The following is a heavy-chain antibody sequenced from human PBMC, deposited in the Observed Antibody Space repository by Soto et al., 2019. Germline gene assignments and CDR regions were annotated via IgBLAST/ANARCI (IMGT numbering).Heavy chain of an antibody. Sequence: QVHLQQWGAGLLKSSETLSLTCAVYGGSFSGYYWSWIRQPPGKGLEWIGEINHSGSINYSPSLESRVTISVDTSKNQFSLKLTSVTAADTAMYYCASVWRWDLLLSRPNYMDVWGEGTTVTVSS. D-gene: IGHD2-2*01. J-gene: IGHJ6*03. CDR2: INHSGSI. CDR1: GGSFSGYY. V-gene: IGHV4-34*01. CDR3: ASVWRWDLLLSRPNYMDV.